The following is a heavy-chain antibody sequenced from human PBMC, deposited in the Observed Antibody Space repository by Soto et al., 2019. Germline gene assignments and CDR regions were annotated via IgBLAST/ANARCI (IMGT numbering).Heavy chain of an antibody. CDR1: GFTFSNYW. Sequence: EVQLVESGGGLVQPGGSLRLSCVASGFTFSNYWMNWVRQAPGKGLVWVSRINTDGSSTNYADSVKGRFTISRDNAENTLYLQMNSLRAEDTAIYYCVRSFGDRGPWVQGTLVTVSS. J-gene: IGHJ5*02. CDR2: INTDGSST. D-gene: IGHD3-16*01. CDR3: VRSFGDRGP. V-gene: IGHV3-74*01.